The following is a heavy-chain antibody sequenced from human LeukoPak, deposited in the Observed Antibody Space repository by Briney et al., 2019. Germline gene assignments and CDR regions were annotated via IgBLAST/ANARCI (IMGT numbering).Heavy chain of an antibody. V-gene: IGHV3-11*01. Sequence: GGSLRLSCAASGFTFSDYYMSWIRQAPGKGLEWVSYISSSGSTIYYADSVKGRFTISRDNAKNLLYLQMNSLRAEDTAVYYCARDPDYGESYYYYGMDVWGQGTTVTVSS. CDR3: ARDPDYGESYYYYGMDV. J-gene: IGHJ6*02. D-gene: IGHD4-17*01. CDR2: ISSSGSTI. CDR1: GFTFSDYY.